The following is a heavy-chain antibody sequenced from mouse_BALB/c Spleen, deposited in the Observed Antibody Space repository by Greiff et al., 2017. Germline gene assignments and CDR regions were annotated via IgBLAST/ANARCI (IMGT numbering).Heavy chain of an antibody. CDR1: GFSLTSYG. Sequence: VQRVESGPGLVAPSQSLSITCTVSGFSLTSYGVHWVRQPPGKGLEWLGVIWAGGSTNYNSALKSRLSISKDNSKSQVFLKMNSLQTDDTARYYCARDPETGIDYWGQGTTLTVSS. CDR3: ARDPETGIDY. CDR2: IWAGGST. J-gene: IGHJ2*01. V-gene: IGHV2-9*02. D-gene: IGHD4-1*01.